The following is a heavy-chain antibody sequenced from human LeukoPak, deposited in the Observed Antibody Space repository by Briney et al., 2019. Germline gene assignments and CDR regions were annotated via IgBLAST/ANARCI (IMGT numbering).Heavy chain of an antibody. CDR1: GFTFSSYG. CDR2: ISYDGSNK. Sequence: GGSLRLSCAASGFTFSSYGMHWVRQAPGKGLEWVAVISYDGSNKYYADSVKGRFTISRDNSKNTLYLQMNSLRAEDTAVYYCAKSEAAQGFDYWGQGTLVTVSS. D-gene: IGHD6-6*01. CDR3: AKSEAAQGFDY. J-gene: IGHJ4*02. V-gene: IGHV3-30*18.